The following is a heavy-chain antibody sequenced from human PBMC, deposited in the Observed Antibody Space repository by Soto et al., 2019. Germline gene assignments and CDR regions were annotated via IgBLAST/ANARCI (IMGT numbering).Heavy chain of an antibody. V-gene: IGHV4-31*02. D-gene: IGHD1-26*01. CDR1: GGSITTYGYY. CDR2: IHSSGRT. J-gene: IGHJ4*02. CDR3: AARGSYFGS. Sequence: SETLSLTCSVSGGSITTYGYYWSWIRQHPGKGLEWIGYIHSSGRTYYNPSLESRVTLSADTSKTQFSLKLTSVTAADTAVYYCAARGSYFGSWGQGTLVTVSS.